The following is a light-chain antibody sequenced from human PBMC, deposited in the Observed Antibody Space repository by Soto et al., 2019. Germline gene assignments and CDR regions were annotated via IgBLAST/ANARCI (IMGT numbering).Light chain of an antibody. J-gene: IGLJ7*01. CDR3: CSYAGNSIYV. Sequence: QSVLTQPASVSGSPGQSITISCTGTSSDVGSYNLVSWYQQHPGKAPKVMIYEGSKRPSGVSNRFSASKSGTTASLTISGLQAEDEADYYCCSYAGNSIYVFGSGTQLTVL. CDR2: EGS. CDR1: SSDVGSYNL. V-gene: IGLV2-23*01.